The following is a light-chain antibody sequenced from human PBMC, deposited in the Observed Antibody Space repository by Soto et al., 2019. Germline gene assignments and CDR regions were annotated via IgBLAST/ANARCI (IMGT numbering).Light chain of an antibody. CDR1: QSVTTSY. Sequence: EIVLTQSPGTLSLSPGERATLSRRASQSVTTSYLAWYQQKPGQAPRLLIYGASSRATGIPDRFSGSESGTDFTLTISRLGPEDFAVYYCQQYDTSPYTFGQGTNLEIK. CDR3: QQYDTSPYT. J-gene: IGKJ2*01. V-gene: IGKV3-20*01. CDR2: GAS.